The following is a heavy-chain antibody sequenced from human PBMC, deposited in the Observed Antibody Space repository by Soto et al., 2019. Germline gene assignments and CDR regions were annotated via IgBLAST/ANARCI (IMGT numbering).Heavy chain of an antibody. CDR1: GYTFTGYY. J-gene: IGHJ4*02. Sequence: GASVKVSCKASGYTFTGYYMHWVRQAPGQGLEWMGWINPNSGGTNYAQKFQGRVTMTRDTSISTAYMELSRLRSDDTAVYYCAVGMLPSYYYDSSGYYDGGFFDYWGQGTLVTVSS. CDR3: AVGMLPSYYYDSSGYYDGGFFDY. V-gene: IGHV1-2*02. CDR2: INPNSGGT. D-gene: IGHD3-22*01.